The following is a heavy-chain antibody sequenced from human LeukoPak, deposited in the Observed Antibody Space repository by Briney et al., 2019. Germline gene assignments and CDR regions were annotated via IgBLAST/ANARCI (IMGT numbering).Heavy chain of an antibody. Sequence: SVKVSCKASGGTFSSYAISWVRQAPGQGLEWMGGIIPIFGTANYAQKFQGRVTITADKSTSTAYMELSSLRSEDTAVYYCARSPQWLVPYYFDYWGQGTLVTVSS. CDR2: IIPIFGTA. J-gene: IGHJ4*02. CDR1: GGTFSSYA. V-gene: IGHV1-69*06. D-gene: IGHD6-19*01. CDR3: ARSPQWLVPYYFDY.